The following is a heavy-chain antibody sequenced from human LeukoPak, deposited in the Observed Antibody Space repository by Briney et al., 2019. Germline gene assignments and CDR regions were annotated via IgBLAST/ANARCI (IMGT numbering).Heavy chain of an antibody. Sequence: ASVKVSCKVSGYTLTELSMHWVRQAPGKGLEWMGGFDPEDGETIYAQKFQGRVTMTEDTSTDTAYMELSSLRSEDTAVYYCARSTDYCSGGSCYTIQYFQHWGQGTLVTVSS. CDR1: GYTLTELS. J-gene: IGHJ1*01. D-gene: IGHD2-15*01. CDR2: FDPEDGET. V-gene: IGHV1-24*01. CDR3: ARSTDYCSGGSCYTIQYFQH.